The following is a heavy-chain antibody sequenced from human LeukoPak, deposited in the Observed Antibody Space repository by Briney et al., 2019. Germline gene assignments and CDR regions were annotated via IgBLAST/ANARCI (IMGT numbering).Heavy chain of an antibody. V-gene: IGHV4-39*01. CDR3: ARPAYYDFWSGYSYDAFDI. Sequence: SETLSLTCTVSGGSISSSSYYWGWIRQPPGKGLEWIGSIYYSGSTYYNPSLKSRVTISVDTSKNQFSLKLSSVTAADTAVYYCARPAYYDFWSGYSYDAFDIWGQGTMVTVSS. J-gene: IGHJ3*02. CDR2: IYYSGST. D-gene: IGHD3-3*01. CDR1: GGSISSSSYY.